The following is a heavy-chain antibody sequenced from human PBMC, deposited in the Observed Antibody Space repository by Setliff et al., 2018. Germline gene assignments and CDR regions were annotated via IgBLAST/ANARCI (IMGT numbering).Heavy chain of an antibody. CDR2: IYSGGNT. J-gene: IGHJ6*03. D-gene: IGHD6-19*01. V-gene: IGHV4-4*07. CDR3: AREQWLDPPGYYYMDV. CDR1: GVSINTYY. Sequence: SETLSLTCSVSGVSINTYYWSWIRKHAGKGLEWIGRIYSGGNTNYNPSLKSRVSISVDTSKNQFSLKLSSVTAADMAVYYCAREQWLDPPGYYYMDVWAKGTTVTVSS.